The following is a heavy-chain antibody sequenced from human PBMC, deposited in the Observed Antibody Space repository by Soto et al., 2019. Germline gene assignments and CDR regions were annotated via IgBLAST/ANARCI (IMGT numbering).Heavy chain of an antibody. CDR1: GFSFSNAW. V-gene: IGHV3-15*07. J-gene: IGHJ4*02. D-gene: IGHD1-1*01. CDR3: TSRIRTTNDY. Sequence: EVQLVESGGGLVKPGGSLRLSCAASGFSFSNAWMNWVRQAPGKGLEWVGRVKSKSNGETTDYAVPAKGRFTISRDDSINTVYLKMYSLQTEDTAVYYCTSRIRTTNDYWGQGTLVTVSS. CDR2: VKSKSNGETT.